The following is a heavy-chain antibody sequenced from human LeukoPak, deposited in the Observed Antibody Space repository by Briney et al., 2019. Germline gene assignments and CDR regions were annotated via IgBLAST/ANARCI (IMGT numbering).Heavy chain of an antibody. D-gene: IGHD2-15*01. J-gene: IGHJ1*01. CDR2: IIPIFGTA. V-gene: IGHV1-69*05. CDR1: GGTFSSYA. CDR3: AKPHCSGGSCYEYFQH. Sequence: SVKVSCKASGGTFSSYAISWVRQASGQGLEWMGRIIPIFGTANYALKFQGRVTITTDESTSTAYMELSSLKSEDTAVYYCAKPHCSGGSCYEYFQHWGQGTLVTVSS.